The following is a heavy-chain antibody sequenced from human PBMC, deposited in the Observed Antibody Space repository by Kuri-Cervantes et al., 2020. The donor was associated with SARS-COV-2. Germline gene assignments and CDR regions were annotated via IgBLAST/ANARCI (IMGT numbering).Heavy chain of an antibody. CDR1: GFMFTTYA. CDR2: IWYDGSNK. J-gene: IGHJ5*02. CDR3: ARRINYWWFDP. Sequence: GGSLRLSCEGSGFMFTTYAMHWVRQAPGKGLEWVAVIWYDGSNKSYADSVKGRFTISRDNSKNTLYLQMNSLRGEDTAVYYCARRINYWWFDPWGQGTLVTVSS. D-gene: IGHD4-11*01. V-gene: IGHV3-33*01.